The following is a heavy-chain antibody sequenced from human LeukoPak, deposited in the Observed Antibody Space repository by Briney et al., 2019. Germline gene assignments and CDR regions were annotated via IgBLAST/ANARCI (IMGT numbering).Heavy chain of an antibody. J-gene: IGHJ4*02. D-gene: IGHD4-17*01. V-gene: IGHV1-18*01. CDR1: GYTFSIYG. Sequence: ASVKVSCKASGYTFSIYGFSWVRPAPGQGLEWMGWISAYNGNTNYAQKLQGRVTMTTDTSTSTAYMELRSLRSDDTAVYYCARDNALAVTLDYWGQGTLVTVSS. CDR3: ARDNALAVTLDY. CDR2: ISAYNGNT.